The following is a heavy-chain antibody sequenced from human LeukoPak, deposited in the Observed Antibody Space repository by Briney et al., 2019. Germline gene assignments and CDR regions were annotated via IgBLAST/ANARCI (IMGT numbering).Heavy chain of an antibody. CDR3: ARGGSNWGSRRYFDY. CDR1: GGTFSSYA. J-gene: IGHJ4*02. CDR2: IIPIFGTA. D-gene: IGHD7-27*01. V-gene: IGHV1-69*13. Sequence: ASVKVSCKASGGTFSSYAISWVRQAPGQGLEWMGGIIPIFGTANYAQKFQGRVTITADESTRTAYMELSSLRSEDRAVYYGARGGSNWGSRRYFDYWGQGTLVSVSS.